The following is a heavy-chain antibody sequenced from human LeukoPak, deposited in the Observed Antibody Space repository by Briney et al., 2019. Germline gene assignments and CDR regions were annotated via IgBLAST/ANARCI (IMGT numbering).Heavy chain of an antibody. J-gene: IGHJ5*02. CDR2: IYYSGST. CDR3: APPPYYYEANGYSVA. D-gene: IGHD3-22*01. V-gene: IGHV4-59*01. CDR1: GGSISSYY. Sequence: SETLSLTCTVSGGSISSYYWSWIRQPPGKGLEWIGYIYYSGSTNYNPSLKSRVTISVDTSKNQFSLKLSSVTAADTAVYYCAPPPYYYEANGYSVAWGQGTLVTVSS.